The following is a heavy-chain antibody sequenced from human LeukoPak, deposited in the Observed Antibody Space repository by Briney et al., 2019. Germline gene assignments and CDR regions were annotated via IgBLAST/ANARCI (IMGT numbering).Heavy chain of an antibody. J-gene: IGHJ3*02. CDR2: ITNSANSI. Sequence: GGSLRLSCEASGFTFSTYSMNWVRQAPGKGLEWVSYITNSANSITYADSVKGRFTISRDNAKNSLFLQMSSLKDGDTAVYYCARDLHYAFDIWGQGKMVTVSS. V-gene: IGHV3-48*02. CDR3: ARDLHYAFDI. CDR1: GFTFSTYS.